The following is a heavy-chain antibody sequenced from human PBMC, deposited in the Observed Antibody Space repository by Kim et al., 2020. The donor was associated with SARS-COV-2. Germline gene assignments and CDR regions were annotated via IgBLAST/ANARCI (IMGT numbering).Heavy chain of an antibody. D-gene: IGHD3-22*01. V-gene: IGHV3-30*18. CDR3: AKGGAKETLEPRMVVVIRSPWWFDT. J-gene: IGHJ5*02. Sequence: GGSLRLSCAASGFTFSSYGMHWVRQAPGKGLEWVATISLDGSNKYYADSVKGRFTVSRDNSENTLFLQMDSLRPEDTAMYYCAKGGAKETLEPRMVVVIRSPWWFDTWGQGTLVTVSS. CDR2: ISLDGSNK. CDR1: GFTFSSYG.